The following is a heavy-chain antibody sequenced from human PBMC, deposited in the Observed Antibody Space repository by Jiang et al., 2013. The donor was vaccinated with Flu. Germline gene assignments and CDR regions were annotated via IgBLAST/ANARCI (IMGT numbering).Heavy chain of an antibody. CDR1: SSYA. CDR3: ARDYYDSSGYYGSLRIYYFDY. D-gene: IGHD3-22*01. Sequence: SSYAISWVRQAPGQGLEWEWEGSIPILGIANYAQKFQGRVTITADKSTSTAYMELSSLRSEDTAVYYCARDYYDSSGYYGSLRIYYFDYWGQGTLVTVSS. J-gene: IGHJ4*02. V-gene: IGHV1-69*04. CDR2: SIPILGIA.